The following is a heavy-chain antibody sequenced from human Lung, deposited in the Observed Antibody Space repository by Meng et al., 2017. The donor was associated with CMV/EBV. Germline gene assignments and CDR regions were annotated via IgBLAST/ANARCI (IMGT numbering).Heavy chain of an antibody. Sequence: GGSLRLXCTTSGFNFKIYGMHWVRQLPGEGLEWVAFIRYDEKTKYYADSVKGRFTIFRDNSRSTLYLQMNSLRVEDTAIYYCVKDFPGDCYPLCYYFSHGVDVWXQGTTVTVSS. CDR3: VKDFPGDCYPLCYYFSHGVDV. CDR1: GFNFKIYG. J-gene: IGHJ6*02. V-gene: IGHV3-30*02. CDR2: IRYDEKTK. D-gene: IGHD2-21*01.